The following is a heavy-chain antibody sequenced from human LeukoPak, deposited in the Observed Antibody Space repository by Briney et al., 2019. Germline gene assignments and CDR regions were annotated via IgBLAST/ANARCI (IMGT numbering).Heavy chain of an antibody. CDR3: ARDLVTMVRGLLY. D-gene: IGHD3-10*01. CDR2: ISSSSSYI. V-gene: IGHV3-21*01. J-gene: IGHJ4*02. Sequence: GGSLRLSCAASGFTFSSYSMNWVRQAPGKGLEWVSSISSSSSYIYYADSVKGRFTISRDNAKNSLYLQMNSLRAEDTAVYYCARDLVTMVRGLLYWGQGTLVTVSS. CDR1: GFTFSSYS.